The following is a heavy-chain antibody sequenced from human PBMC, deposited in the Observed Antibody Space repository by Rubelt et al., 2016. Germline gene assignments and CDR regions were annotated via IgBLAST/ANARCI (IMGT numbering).Heavy chain of an antibody. V-gene: IGHV1-69*04. Sequence: EVKKPGSSVKVSCKASGGTSSSYAISWVRQAPGQGLEWMGRIIPILGIANYAQKFQGRVTITADKSTSTAYMELSSLRSEDTAVYYCASLSTYYFDYWGQGTLVTVSS. CDR2: IIPILGIA. CDR3: ASLSTYYFDY. J-gene: IGHJ4*02. CDR1: GGTSSSYA.